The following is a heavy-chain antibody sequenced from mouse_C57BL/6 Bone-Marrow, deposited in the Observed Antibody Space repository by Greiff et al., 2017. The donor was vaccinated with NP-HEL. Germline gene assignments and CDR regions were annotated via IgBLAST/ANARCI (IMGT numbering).Heavy chain of an antibody. CDR3: ARAYYRPYYAMDY. Sequence: DVQLVESGGGLVKPGGSLKLSCAASGFTFSDYGMHWVRQAPEKGLEWVAYISSGSSTIYYADTVKGRFTISRDNAKNTLFLQMTSLRSEDTAMYYCARAYYRPYYAMDYWGQGTSVTVSS. CDR2: ISSGSSTI. D-gene: IGHD2-12*01. CDR1: GFTFSDYG. J-gene: IGHJ4*01. V-gene: IGHV5-17*01.